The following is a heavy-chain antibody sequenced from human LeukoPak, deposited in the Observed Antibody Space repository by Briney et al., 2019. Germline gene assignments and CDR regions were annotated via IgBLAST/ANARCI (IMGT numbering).Heavy chain of an antibody. CDR1: GGTFSSYA. CDR3: ARELPEKYCSGGSCYSDYYFDY. D-gene: IGHD2-15*01. Sequence: SVKVSCKASGGTFSSYAISWVRQAPGQGLEWMGGIIPIFGTANYAQKFQGRVTITTDESTSTAYMELSSLRSEDTAGYYCARELPEKYCSGGSCYSDYYFDYWGQGTLVTVSS. CDR2: IIPIFGTA. V-gene: IGHV1-69*05. J-gene: IGHJ4*02.